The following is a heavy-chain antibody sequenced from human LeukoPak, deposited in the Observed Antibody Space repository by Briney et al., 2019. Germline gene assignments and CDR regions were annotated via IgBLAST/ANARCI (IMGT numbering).Heavy chain of an antibody. CDR3: ARLRDFGASYHYFYMDV. CDR2: ISSDSSYI. V-gene: IGHV3-21*01. D-gene: IGHD4-17*01. J-gene: IGHJ6*03. CDR1: GFTYSSCS. Sequence: GWSLRRSCAASGFTYSSCSMNWVRQARGKGREWVSAISSDSSYIYYADSVRGRFTISRDNAKNSLYLQMHSLREEDTAVYYCARLRDFGASYHYFYMDVWGKGTTVTVSS.